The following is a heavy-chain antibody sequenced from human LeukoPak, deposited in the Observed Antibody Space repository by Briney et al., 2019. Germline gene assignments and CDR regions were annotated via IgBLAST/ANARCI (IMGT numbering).Heavy chain of an antibody. CDR3: ARDGDYGDYYWFDP. D-gene: IGHD4-17*01. J-gene: IGHJ5*02. CDR2: INPNSGGT. CDR1: GYTFTGYY. V-gene: IGHV1-2*02. Sequence: DSVKVSCKASGYTFTGYYMHWVRQAPGQGLEWMGWINPNSGGTNYAQKFQGRVTMTRDTSISTAYMELSRLRSDDTAVYYCARDGDYGDYYWFDPWGQGTLVTVSS.